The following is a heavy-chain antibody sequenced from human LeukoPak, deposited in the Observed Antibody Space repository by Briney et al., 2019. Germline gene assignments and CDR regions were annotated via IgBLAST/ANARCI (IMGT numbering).Heavy chain of an antibody. CDR1: GGSVSSGSYY. Sequence: PSETLSLTCTVSGGSVSSGSYYWSWIRQPPGKGLEWIGYIYYSGSTNYNPSLKSRVTISVDTSKNQFSLKLSSVTAADTAVYYCARVSVGFGEAYYFDYWGQGTLVTVSS. J-gene: IGHJ4*02. CDR3: ARVSVGFGEAYYFDY. V-gene: IGHV4-61*01. D-gene: IGHD3-10*01. CDR2: IYYSGST.